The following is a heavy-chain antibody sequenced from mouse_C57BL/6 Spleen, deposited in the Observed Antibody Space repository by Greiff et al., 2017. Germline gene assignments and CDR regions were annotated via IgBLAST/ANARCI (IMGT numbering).Heavy chain of an antibody. V-gene: IGHV1-69*01. Sequence: QVQLKQPGAELVMPGASVKLSCKASGYTFTSYWMHWVKQRPGQGLEWIGEIDPSDSYTNYNQKFKGKSTLTVDKSSSTAYMQLSSLTSEDSAVYYCARTGLHYYFDYWGQGTTLTVSS. CDR1: GYTFTSYW. D-gene: IGHD4-1*01. J-gene: IGHJ2*01. CDR2: IDPSDSYT. CDR3: ARTGLHYYFDY.